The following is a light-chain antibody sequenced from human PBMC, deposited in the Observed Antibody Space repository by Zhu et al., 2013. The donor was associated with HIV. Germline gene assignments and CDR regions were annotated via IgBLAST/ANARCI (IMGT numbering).Light chain of an antibody. J-gene: IGKJ4*01. CDR2: GAS. V-gene: IGKV3-20*01. CDR1: EIVRSNN. CDR3: LQYGSSAFT. Sequence: EIVLTQSPGTLSLSPGERATLSCRATEIVRSNNLAWYQQKPGQTPRLLIYGASARPLASQTDSVELGPRQTSLSPSLDWSLKILSLYYCLQYGSSAFTFGGGTKVEIK.